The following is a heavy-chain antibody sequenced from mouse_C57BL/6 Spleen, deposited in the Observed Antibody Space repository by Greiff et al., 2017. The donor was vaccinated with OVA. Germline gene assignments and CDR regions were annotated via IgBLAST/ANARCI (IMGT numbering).Heavy chain of an antibody. J-gene: IGHJ2*01. CDR3: ARGGFGDYHLYYFDY. D-gene: IGHD2-13*01. V-gene: IGHV1-50*01. Sequence: QSCKASGYTFTSYWMQWVKQRPGQGLEWIGEIDPSDSYTNYNQKFKGKATLTVDTSSSTAYMQLSSLTSEDSAVYYCARGGFGDYHLYYFDYWGQGTTLTVSS. CDR1: GYTFTSYW. CDR2: IDPSDSYT.